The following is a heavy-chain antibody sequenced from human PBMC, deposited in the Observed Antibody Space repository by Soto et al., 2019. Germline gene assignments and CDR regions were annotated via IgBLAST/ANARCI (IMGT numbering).Heavy chain of an antibody. D-gene: IGHD2-15*01. J-gene: IGHJ4*02. CDR1: GYPFSAFD. V-gene: IGHV1-8*01. CDR2: MNTDSGDT. Sequence: QVQLVQSGAEVKKPGASVKVSCEASGYPFSAFDINWVRQAGGQGLEWMGWMNTDSGDTAFAQRFQDRITMTRATSISTAYMELSRLTSDETAVYFCVRQPGGVATPGDDYWGQGTLVTVSS. CDR3: VRQPGGVATPGDDY.